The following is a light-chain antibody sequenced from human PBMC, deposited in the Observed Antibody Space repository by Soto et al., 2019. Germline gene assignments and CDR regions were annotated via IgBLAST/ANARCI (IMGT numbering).Light chain of an antibody. V-gene: IGLV2-14*03. CDR3: ISYRSRSTPHYV. Sequence: QSALTQPASVSGSPGQSITIPCTGTSSDVGVYNSVSWYQQHPGKAPKLLIYGVTNRPSGVSDRFSGSKSGNTASLTISGLQAEDEADYYCISYRSRSTPHYVFGTGTQLTVL. CDR2: GVT. CDR1: SSDVGVYNS. J-gene: IGLJ1*01.